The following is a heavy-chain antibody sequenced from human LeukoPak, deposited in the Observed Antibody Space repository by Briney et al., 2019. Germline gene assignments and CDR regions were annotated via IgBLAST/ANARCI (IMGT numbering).Heavy chain of an antibody. CDR1: GYTFTSYD. J-gene: IGHJ4*02. Sequence: ASVKVSCKASGYTFTSYDINWVRQAPGQGLEWMGWMNPNSGNTGYAQKFQGRVTMTRNTSISTAYMGLSSLRSEDTAVYYCARGYCTNGVCSGFDYWGQGTPVTVSS. V-gene: IGHV1-8*01. CDR2: MNPNSGNT. D-gene: IGHD2-8*01. CDR3: ARGYCTNGVCSGFDY.